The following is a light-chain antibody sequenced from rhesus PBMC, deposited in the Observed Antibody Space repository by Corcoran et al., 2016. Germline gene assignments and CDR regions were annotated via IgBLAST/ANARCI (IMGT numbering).Light chain of an antibody. CDR3: QHNYGTPRT. CDR1: ENVNNY. J-gene: IGKJ1*01. Sequence: DIQMTQSPSSLSASVGDRVTITCRTSENVNNYLNWYKQKPGKAPKLLIYKASTLKSGVPTRFSGSGSGTDYTFTISSLQSEDVATYYCQHNYGTPRTFGQGTKVEIK. CDR2: KAS. V-gene: IGKV1-74*01.